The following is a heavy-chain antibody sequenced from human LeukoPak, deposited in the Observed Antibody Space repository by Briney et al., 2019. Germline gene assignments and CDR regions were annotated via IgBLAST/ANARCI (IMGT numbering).Heavy chain of an antibody. CDR3: ARAGRYYDSSGYYDYYFDY. J-gene: IGHJ4*02. V-gene: IGHV4-34*01. CDR2: INHSGST. D-gene: IGHD3-22*01. Sequence: SETLSLTCAVYGGSFSGYYWSWIRQPPGKGLEWIGEINHSGSTNYNPSLKSRVTISVDTSKNQFSLKLSSGTAADTAVYYCARAGRYYDSSGYYDYYFDYWGQGTLVTVSS. CDR1: GGSFSGYY.